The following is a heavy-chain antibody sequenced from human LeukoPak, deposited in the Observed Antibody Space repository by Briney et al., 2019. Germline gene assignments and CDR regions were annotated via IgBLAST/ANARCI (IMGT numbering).Heavy chain of an antibody. V-gene: IGHV3-21*01. D-gene: IGHD3-3*01. J-gene: IGHJ4*02. CDR2: ISSSSSYI. CDR1: GFTFSSYS. Sequence: PGGSLRLSCAASGFTFSSYSMNWVRQAPGKGLEWVSSISSSSSYIYYADSVKGRFTISRDNAKNSLYLQMNSLRAEDTAVYYCASAPFGVLTRFDYWGQGTLVTVSS. CDR3: ASAPFGVLTRFDY.